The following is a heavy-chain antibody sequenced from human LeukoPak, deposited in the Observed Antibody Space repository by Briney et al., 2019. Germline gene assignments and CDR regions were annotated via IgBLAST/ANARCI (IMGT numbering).Heavy chain of an antibody. CDR3: AKDIQVRDYGSARYDV. D-gene: IGHD3-10*01. CDR1: GFTFSRDS. Sequence: GGSLRLSCAASGFTFSRDSMNWVRQAPGKGLEWVAYINGGGSPIYYADSVKGRFTISRDNAKNSLYLQMNSLRAEDTALYYCAKDIQVRDYGSARYDVWGQGTTVTVSS. CDR2: INGGGSPI. V-gene: IGHV3-48*04. J-gene: IGHJ6*02.